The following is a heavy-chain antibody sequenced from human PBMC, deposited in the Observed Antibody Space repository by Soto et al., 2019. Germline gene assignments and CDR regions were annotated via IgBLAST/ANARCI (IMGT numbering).Heavy chain of an antibody. Sequence: ASVKVSYKASGYTFINYYIHWVRQAPGQGLEWMAIINPMGGRTNYAQEFQGRVTLTSDTSTSTVYMELSSLRFEDTALFYCARDLAAGDLWGQGTLVTVSS. CDR1: GYTFINYY. J-gene: IGHJ5*02. D-gene: IGHD6-13*01. CDR3: ARDLAAGDL. V-gene: IGHV1-46*01. CDR2: INPMGGRT.